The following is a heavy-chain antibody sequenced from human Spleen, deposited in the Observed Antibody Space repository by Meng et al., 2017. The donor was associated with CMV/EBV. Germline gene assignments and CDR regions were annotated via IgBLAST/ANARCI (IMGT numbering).Heavy chain of an antibody. D-gene: IGHD2-2*01. Sequence: GESLKISCAASGFTFSYHDMYWVRQAPGKGLEWVAFIRYDGSNKYYADSVKGRFTISRDNSKNTLYLQMNSLRAEDTAVYYCAKDGLRYFSSTSCPKSYYYYGMDVWGQGTTVTVSS. J-gene: IGHJ6*02. CDR3: AKDGLRYFSSTSCPKSYYYYGMDV. CDR2: IRYDGSNK. V-gene: IGHV3-30*02. CDR1: GFTFSYHD.